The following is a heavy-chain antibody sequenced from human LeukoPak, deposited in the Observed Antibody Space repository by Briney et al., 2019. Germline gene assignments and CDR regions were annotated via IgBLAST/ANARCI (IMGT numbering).Heavy chain of an antibody. Sequence: SETLSLTCTVSGGSISSSSYYWGWIRQPPGKGLEWFVSIYYSGSTYYNPSLKSRVTISVDTSKNQFSLKLSSVTAADTAVYYCARNAVGSGDAFDIWGQGTMVTVSS. CDR1: GGSISSSSYY. CDR3: ARNAVGSGDAFDI. CDR2: IYYSGST. D-gene: IGHD2-15*01. J-gene: IGHJ3*02. V-gene: IGHV4-39*07.